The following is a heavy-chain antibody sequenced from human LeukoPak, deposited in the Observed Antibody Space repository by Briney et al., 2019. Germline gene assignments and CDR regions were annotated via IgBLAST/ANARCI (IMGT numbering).Heavy chain of an antibody. D-gene: IGHD3/OR15-3a*01. CDR2: IYYSGST. CDR1: GGSISSRSFY. CDR3: ARDHGPPGHYFDY. Sequence: SESLSLTCTVSGGSISSRSFYWSWIRRHPGKGLEWIGYIYYSGSTYYSPSLESRVTISVDTSKNQFSLELNSVTAADTAVYYCARDHGPPGHYFDYWGQGTLVTVSS. V-gene: IGHV4-31*03. J-gene: IGHJ4*02.